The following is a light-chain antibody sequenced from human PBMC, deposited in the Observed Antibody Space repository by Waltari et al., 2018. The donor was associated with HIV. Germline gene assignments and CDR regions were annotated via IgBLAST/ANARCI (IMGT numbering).Light chain of an antibody. J-gene: IGKJ4*01. CDR3: QQRRNWPLT. CDR1: ANINNY. V-gene: IGKV3-11*01. CDR2: DSS. Sequence: EIVLTQSPATLSLSPGERASLSCTASANINNYLAWYQQKPGQAPRLVIYDSSNRAPGVPDRFSGGGSETHFALIISSLEPEDFAVYYCQQRRNWPLTFGGGTKVEIK.